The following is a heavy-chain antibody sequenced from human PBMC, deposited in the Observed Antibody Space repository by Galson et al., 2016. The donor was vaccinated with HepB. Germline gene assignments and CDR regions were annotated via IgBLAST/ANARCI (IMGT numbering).Heavy chain of an antibody. CDR3: ASSEGLTGGGLDY. CDR2: NSYSGRT. Sequence: SETLSLTCSVSGGSVSSYYWSWIRQSPGKGLEWIGYNSYSGRTQYKPSLKSRVSRSVDTSQNQLSLKLTSVTAADTAVYYCASSEGLTGGGLDYWGQGTLVTVSA. D-gene: IGHD3-16*01. J-gene: IGHJ4*02. CDR1: GGSVSSYY. V-gene: IGHV4-59*02.